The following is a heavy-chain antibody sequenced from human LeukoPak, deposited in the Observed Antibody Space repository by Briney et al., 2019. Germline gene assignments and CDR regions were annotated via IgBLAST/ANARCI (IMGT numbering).Heavy chain of an antibody. CDR3: ARPLGGYYDSSGYYCA. CDR2: IIPILGIA. V-gene: IGHV1-69*04. D-gene: IGHD3-22*01. Sequence: SVKVSCKASGGTFSSYAISWVRQAPGQGLEWMGRIIPILGIANYAQKFQGRVTITADKSTSTAYMELSSLRSEDTAVYYCARPLGGYYDSSGYYCAWGQGTLVTVPS. J-gene: IGHJ4*02. CDR1: GGTFSSYA.